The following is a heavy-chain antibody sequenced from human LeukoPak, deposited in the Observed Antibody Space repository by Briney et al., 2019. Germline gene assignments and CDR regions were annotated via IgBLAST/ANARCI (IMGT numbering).Heavy chain of an antibody. D-gene: IGHD3-22*01. CDR1: GGSISGYS. Sequence: PSETLSLTCSVSGGSISGYSWSWIRQSPGKGLEWIGNITNYSPSLKTRVSISLDKSNNQFSLNLRSVTAADTAVYYCARAQHYDSAGLYFDYWGQGTLVTVSS. J-gene: IGHJ4*02. CDR3: ARAQHYDSAGLYFDY. V-gene: IGHV4-59*01. CDR2: IT.